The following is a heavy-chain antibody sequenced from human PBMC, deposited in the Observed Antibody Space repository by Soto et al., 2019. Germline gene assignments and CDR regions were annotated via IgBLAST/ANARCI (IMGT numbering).Heavy chain of an antibody. J-gene: IGHJ4*02. Sequence: RASVKVSCKASGYTFTGHYLHWVRQAPGQGLEWMGWINPDTGGTNYVQKFQGRVTMTRDTSINTAYMDLSRLRSADTAVYYCARAVSNLLYYFDFWGQGTPVTVSS. V-gene: IGHV1-2*02. CDR3: ARAVSNLLYYFDF. CDR2: INPDTGGT. D-gene: IGHD4-17*01. CDR1: GYTFTGHY.